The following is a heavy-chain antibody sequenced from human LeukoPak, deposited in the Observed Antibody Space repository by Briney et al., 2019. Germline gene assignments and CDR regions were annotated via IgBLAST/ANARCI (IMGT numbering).Heavy chain of an antibody. Sequence: SETLSLTCAVYGGSFSGYYWSWIRQPPGKGLEWIGEINHSGSTNYNPSLKSRVTISVDTSKNQFSLKLSSVTAADTAVYYCARGENPGWYVDWGQGTLVTVSS. D-gene: IGHD3-10*02. CDR1: GGSFSGYY. CDR3: ARGENPGWYVD. CDR2: INHSGST. V-gene: IGHV4-34*01. J-gene: IGHJ4*02.